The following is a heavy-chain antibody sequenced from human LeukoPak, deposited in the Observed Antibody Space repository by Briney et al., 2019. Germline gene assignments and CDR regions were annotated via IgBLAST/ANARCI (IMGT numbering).Heavy chain of an antibody. D-gene: IGHD4-11*01. Sequence: SETLSLTCSVSGDSISSSSSYWGWIRQPPGKGLEWIGSIYYSGSTYYNTSLKSRVTISVDTSKNQFSLTVDSVTAADTAVYYCARSHDYSASFASWGRGTLVTVSS. CDR2: IYYSGST. CDR1: GDSISSSSSY. J-gene: IGHJ4*02. V-gene: IGHV4-39*07. CDR3: ARSHDYSASFAS.